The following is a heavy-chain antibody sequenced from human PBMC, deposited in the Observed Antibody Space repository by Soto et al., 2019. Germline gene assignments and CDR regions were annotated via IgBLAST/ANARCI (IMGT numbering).Heavy chain of an antibody. CDR3: ARVLDVLLWFGELLIDGMDV. Sequence: ASVKVSCKASGYTFTSYDINWVRQATRQGLEWMGWMNPNSGNTGYAQKFQGRVTMTRNTSISTAYMELSSLRSEDTAVYYCARVLDVLLWFGELLIDGMDVWGQGTTVTVSS. J-gene: IGHJ6*02. D-gene: IGHD3-10*01. CDR1: GYTFTSYD. CDR2: MNPNSGNT. V-gene: IGHV1-8*01.